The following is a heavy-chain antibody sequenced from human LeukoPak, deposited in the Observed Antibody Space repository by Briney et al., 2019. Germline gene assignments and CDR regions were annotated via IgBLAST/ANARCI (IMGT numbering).Heavy chain of an antibody. CDR3: ARGIVTKDYYFDY. V-gene: IGHV3-48*01. Sequence: QPGGSLRLSCAASGFTFSSYSMNWVRQAPGKGLGWVSYISSSSSTIYYADSVKGRFTISRDNAKNSLYLQMNSLRAEDTAVYYCARGIVTKDYYFDYWGQGTLVTVSS. D-gene: IGHD3-22*01. J-gene: IGHJ4*02. CDR2: ISSSSSTI. CDR1: GFTFSSYS.